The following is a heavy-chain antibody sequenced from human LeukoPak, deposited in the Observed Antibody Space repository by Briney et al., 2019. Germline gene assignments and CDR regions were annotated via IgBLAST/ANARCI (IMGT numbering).Heavy chain of an antibody. CDR3: ARHASSSDSTASYYSFDY. D-gene: IGHD3-22*01. CDR2: VHYGGNT. CDR1: GGSISSSGSF. J-gene: IGHJ4*02. V-gene: IGHV4-39*01. Sequence: PSETLSLTCTVSGGSISSSGSFWDWIRQPPGKGLEWIGTVHYGGNTYYNPSLKSRVIIAVDTSKNQFSLRLTSVTAADTAVFYCARHASSSDSTASYYSFDYWGQGTLVTVSS.